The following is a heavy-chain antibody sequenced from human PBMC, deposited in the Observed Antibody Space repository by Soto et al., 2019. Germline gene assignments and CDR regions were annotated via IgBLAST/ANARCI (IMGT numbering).Heavy chain of an antibody. D-gene: IGHD1-26*01. Sequence: GSLRLSCEASGFTFSSYAMTWVRQAPGKGLEWVSSISGSGTSTYYADSVKGRITISRDNSKDTLFLQMNSLTAEDTAVYYCAKDPSSGSYWDYWGQGTLVTVSS. J-gene: IGHJ4*02. CDR2: ISGSGTST. V-gene: IGHV3-23*01. CDR1: GFTFSSYA. CDR3: AKDPSSGSYWDY.